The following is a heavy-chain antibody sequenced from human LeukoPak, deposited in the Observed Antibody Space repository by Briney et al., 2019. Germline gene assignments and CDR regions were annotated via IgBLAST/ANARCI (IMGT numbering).Heavy chain of an antibody. CDR2: IWYGGSNK. Sequence: GGSLRLSCAASGFTFSSYGMHWVRQAPGKGLEWVAVIWYGGSNKYYADSVKGRFTISRDNSKNTLYLQMNSLRAEDTAVYYCAKSRPRNAFDIWGQGTMVTVSS. CDR3: AKSRPRNAFDI. CDR1: GFTFSSYG. V-gene: IGHV3-30*02. J-gene: IGHJ3*02.